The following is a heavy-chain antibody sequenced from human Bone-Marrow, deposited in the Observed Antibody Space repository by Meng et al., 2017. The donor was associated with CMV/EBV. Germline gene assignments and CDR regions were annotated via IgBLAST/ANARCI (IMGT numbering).Heavy chain of an antibody. CDR3: ARGAGYYYYYGMDV. CDR1: GYTLTELS. Sequence: ASVKVSCKVSGYTLTELSMHWVRQAPGKGLEWMGGFDPEDGETIYAQKFQGRVTMTEDTSTDTAYMELSSLRSEDTAVYYCARGAGYYYYYGMDVWGQGTTVTVSS. CDR2: FDPEDGET. D-gene: IGHD3-10*01. J-gene: IGHJ6*02. V-gene: IGHV1-24*01.